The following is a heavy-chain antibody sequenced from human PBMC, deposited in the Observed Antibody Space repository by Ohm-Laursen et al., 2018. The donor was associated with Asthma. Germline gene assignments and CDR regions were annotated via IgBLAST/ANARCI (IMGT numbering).Heavy chain of an antibody. D-gene: IGHD3-3*01. CDR3: ARDSWYDFWSGNEYFDY. CDR1: GFTFSSYW. Sequence: GSLRLSCSASGFTFSSYWMSWVRQAPGKGLEWVANIKQDGSEKYYVDSVKGRFTISRDNAKNSLYLQMNSLRAEDTAVYYCARDSWYDFWSGNEYFDYWGQGTLVTVSS. CDR2: IKQDGSEK. J-gene: IGHJ4*02. V-gene: IGHV3-7*05.